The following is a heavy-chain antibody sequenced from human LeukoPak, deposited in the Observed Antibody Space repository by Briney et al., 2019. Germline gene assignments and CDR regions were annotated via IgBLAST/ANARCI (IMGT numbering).Heavy chain of an antibody. V-gene: IGHV4-61*08. CDR2: IYHSGTT. CDR1: GGSISSGGHS. CDR3: ARKENVYYYFDY. J-gene: IGHJ4*02. Sequence: PSETLSLTCTVSGGSISSGGHSWSWIRQPPGKGLEWIGYIYHSGTTYYNPSLQSRVTMSVDTSKNQFSLKLSSVTAVDTAVYYCARKENVYYYFDYWGQGTLVTVSS. D-gene: IGHD3-10*01.